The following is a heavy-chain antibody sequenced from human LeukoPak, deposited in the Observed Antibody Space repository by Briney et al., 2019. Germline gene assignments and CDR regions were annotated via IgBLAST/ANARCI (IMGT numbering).Heavy chain of an antibody. CDR2: ISGSNDNT. J-gene: IGHJ4*02. Sequence: SGGSLTLSCAASGFTFSSYAMSWVRQAPGKGLEWVSSISGSNDNTYYADSVKDRFTISRDNSKNTLSLQMNSLRAEDTAVYYCAKGRGTTVTSAAKYWGPGTLVTVSS. CDR3: AKGRGTTVTSAAKY. CDR1: GFTFSSYA. D-gene: IGHD4-17*01. V-gene: IGHV3-23*01.